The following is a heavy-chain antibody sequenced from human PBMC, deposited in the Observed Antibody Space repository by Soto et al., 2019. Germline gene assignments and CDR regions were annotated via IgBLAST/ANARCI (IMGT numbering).Heavy chain of an antibody. CDR1: GFTFSSAA. CDR2: ISDTGTRT. CDR3: AKSLDIHYKNWFDP. D-gene: IGHD4-4*01. V-gene: IGHV3-23*01. J-gene: IGHJ5*02. Sequence: QILESGGSLVQPGGSLRLSCVAAGFTFSSAAMNWVRQAPGKGLEWVSIISDTGTRTHYADSVKGRFTISRGNSKNTMYLDMNSLRAEDTAVYYCAKSLDIHYKNWFDPWGQGTLVTVSS.